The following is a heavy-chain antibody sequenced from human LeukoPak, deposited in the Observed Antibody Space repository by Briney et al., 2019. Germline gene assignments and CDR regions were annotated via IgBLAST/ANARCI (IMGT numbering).Heavy chain of an antibody. CDR2: ISYDESNK. J-gene: IGHJ4*02. CDR3: ASRASVAPGEYYFDY. V-gene: IGHV3-30*19. Sequence: GGSLRLSCAASGFTFSSYGMHWVRQAPGKGLEWVAVISYDESNKYYADSVKGRFTISRDNSKNTLYLQMNSLRAEDTAVYYCASRASVAPGEYYFDYWGQGTLVTVSS. CDR1: GFTFSSYG. D-gene: IGHD3-16*01.